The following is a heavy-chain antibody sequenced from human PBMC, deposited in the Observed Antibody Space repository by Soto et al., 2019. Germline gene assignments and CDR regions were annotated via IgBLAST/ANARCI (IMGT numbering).Heavy chain of an antibody. J-gene: IGHJ6*02. CDR2: INPSGGST. CDR3: ARDKVVVTTDYYYYYGMDV. Sequence: ASVKVSCKASGYTFTSYYMHWVRQAPGQGLEWMGIINPSGGSTSYAQKFQGRVTMTRDTSTSTVYMELSSLRSEDTAVYYCARDKVVVTTDYYYYYGMDVWGQGTTVTVSS. D-gene: IGHD3-22*01. V-gene: IGHV1-46*01. CDR1: GYTFTSYY.